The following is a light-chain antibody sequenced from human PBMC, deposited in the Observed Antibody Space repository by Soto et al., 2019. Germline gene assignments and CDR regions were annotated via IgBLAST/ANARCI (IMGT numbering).Light chain of an antibody. CDR3: QSYDTTLSSWV. V-gene: IGLV1-40*01. CDR2: GNT. Sequence: QSVLTQAPSVSGAPGQRVTISCTGSSSNIGAGYDVQWYQHLPGTAPTLLIHGNTNRPSGFPDRFSGSKSGTSASLAITALQAEDEGDYYCQSYDTTLSSWVFGGGTKLTVL. J-gene: IGLJ3*02. CDR1: SSNIGAGYD.